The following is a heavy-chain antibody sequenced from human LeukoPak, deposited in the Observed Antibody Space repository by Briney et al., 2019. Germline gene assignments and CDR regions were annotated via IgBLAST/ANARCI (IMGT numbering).Heavy chain of an antibody. CDR2: IKQDGSQR. CDR3: ARRGGSASRRSPIDY. Sequence: GGSLRLSCTASGFTFSHYWMTWVRQAPGKGPEWVANIKQDGSQRYYVDSVRGRFTISRDNAKNSLFLQMSGLRAEDTAVYYCARRGGSASRRSPIDYWGQGTLVTVSS. CDR1: GFTFSHYW. V-gene: IGHV3-7*01. J-gene: IGHJ4*02. D-gene: IGHD6-6*01.